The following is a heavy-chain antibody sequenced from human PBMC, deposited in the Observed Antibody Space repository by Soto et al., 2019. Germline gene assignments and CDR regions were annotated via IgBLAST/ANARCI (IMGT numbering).Heavy chain of an antibody. V-gene: IGHV1-69*13. CDR2: IVPIYRTA. D-gene: IGHD6-13*01. CDR1: GGTFSRYR. Sequence: SVKVSCNASGGTFSRYRINWVRQAPGQRLEGVGGIVPIYRTADYAQKFQGRVTITADESARTSYMHLRSLKSQDTAVYYCVRDSGAKLSSSWGQGTLVPVSS. CDR3: VRDSGAKLSSS. J-gene: IGHJ4*02.